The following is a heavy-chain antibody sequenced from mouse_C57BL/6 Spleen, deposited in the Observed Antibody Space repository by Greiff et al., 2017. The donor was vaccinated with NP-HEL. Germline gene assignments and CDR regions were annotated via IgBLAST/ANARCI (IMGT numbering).Heavy chain of an antibody. J-gene: IGHJ4*01. CDR1: GYTFTSYW. Sequence: VQLQQPGTELVKPGASVKLSCKASGYTFTSYWMHWVKQRPGQGLEWIGNINPSNGGTNYNEKFKSKATLTVDKSSSTAYMQLSSLTSEDSAVYYCARSLYGYDDAMDYWGQGTSVTVSS. D-gene: IGHD2-2*01. CDR2: INPSNGGT. V-gene: IGHV1-53*01. CDR3: ARSLYGYDDAMDY.